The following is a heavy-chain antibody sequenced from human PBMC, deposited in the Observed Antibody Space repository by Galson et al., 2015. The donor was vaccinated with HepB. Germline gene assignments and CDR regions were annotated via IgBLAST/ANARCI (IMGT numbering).Heavy chain of an antibody. CDR3: ARDGNYQLMRYYYYGMDV. CDR2: ISAYNGDT. V-gene: IGHV1-18*01. Sequence: SVKVSCKASGSTFKTSGISWVRQAPGQGLEWMGWISAYNGDTNYAQKLQGRVTMTTDTSTSTAYMELRSLRSDDTAIYYCARDGNYQLMRYYYYGMDVWGQGTTVTVSS. CDR1: GSTFKTSG. D-gene: IGHD2-2*01. J-gene: IGHJ6*02.